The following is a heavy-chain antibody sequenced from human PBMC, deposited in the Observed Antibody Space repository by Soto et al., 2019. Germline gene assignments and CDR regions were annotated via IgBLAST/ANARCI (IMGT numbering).Heavy chain of an antibody. CDR3: TTLRCSGGSCYSMQYYFDY. CDR2: IKSKTDGGTT. CDR1: GFTFSSYA. J-gene: IGHJ4*02. V-gene: IGHV3-15*01. D-gene: IGHD2-15*01. Sequence: LRLSCAASGFTFSSYAMSWVRQAPGKGLEWVGRIKSKTDGGTTDYAAPVKGRFTISRDDSKNTLYLQMNSLKTEDTAVYYCTTLRCSGGSCYSMQYYFDYWGQGTLVTVSS.